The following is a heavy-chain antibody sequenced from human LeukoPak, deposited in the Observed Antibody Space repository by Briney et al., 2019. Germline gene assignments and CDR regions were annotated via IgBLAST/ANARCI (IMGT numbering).Heavy chain of an antibody. V-gene: IGHV7-4-1*02. J-gene: IGHJ4*02. CDR1: GYTFTSYA. D-gene: IGHD1-26*01. CDR3: ASRLYSGSYYNVDPFDY. CDR2: INTNTGNP. Sequence: ASVKVSCKASGYTFTSYAMNWVRQAPGQGLEWMGWINTNTGNPTYAQGFTGRFVFSLDTSVSTAYLQISSLKAEDTAVYYCASRLYSGSYYNVDPFDYWGQGTLVTVSS.